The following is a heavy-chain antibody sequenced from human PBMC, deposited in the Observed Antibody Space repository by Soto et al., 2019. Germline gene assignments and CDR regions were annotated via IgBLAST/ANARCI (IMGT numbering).Heavy chain of an antibody. CDR2: IDHSGYT. J-gene: IGHJ4*02. CDR1: GGSFSGYY. V-gene: IGHV4-34*01. CDR3: ARGDVEMATVFDY. Sequence: PSETLSLTCAVYGGSFSGYYWNWIRQPPGKGLEWIGEIDHSGYTNYNPSLKSRVTISVDTSKNQFSLKLSSVTAADTAVYYCARGDVEMATVFDYWGQGTLVTVSS. D-gene: IGHD4-4*01.